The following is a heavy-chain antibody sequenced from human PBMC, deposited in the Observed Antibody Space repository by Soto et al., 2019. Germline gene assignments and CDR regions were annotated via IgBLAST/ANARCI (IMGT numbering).Heavy chain of an antibody. Sequence: QVQLQESGPRLVKPSETLSLTCTVSGGSISPNGYYWGWIRQPPGKGLEWIGSIYSTGSAYSNPSLRSRVTISVDTSKNQFSLKLSSVTAADTAMYYCATQLGYNYGHAEYWGQGILVTVSS. D-gene: IGHD5-18*01. CDR1: GGSISPNGYY. V-gene: IGHV4-39*01. J-gene: IGHJ4*02. CDR3: ATQLGYNYGHAEY. CDR2: IYSTGSA.